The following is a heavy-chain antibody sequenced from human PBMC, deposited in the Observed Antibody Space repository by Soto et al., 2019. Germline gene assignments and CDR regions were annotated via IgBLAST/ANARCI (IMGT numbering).Heavy chain of an antibody. V-gene: IGHV3-7*01. Sequence: EVQLVESGGGLVQPGGSLRLSCAASGFTFSSYWMSWVRQAPGKGLEWVANIKQDGSEKYYVDSVKGRFTISRDNAKNSLYLQMNSLRAEDTAVYYCARVLGYCSGGSCYYWFDPCGQGTLVTVSS. CDR1: GFTFSSYW. J-gene: IGHJ5*02. D-gene: IGHD2-15*01. CDR3: ARVLGYCSGGSCYYWFDP. CDR2: IKQDGSEK.